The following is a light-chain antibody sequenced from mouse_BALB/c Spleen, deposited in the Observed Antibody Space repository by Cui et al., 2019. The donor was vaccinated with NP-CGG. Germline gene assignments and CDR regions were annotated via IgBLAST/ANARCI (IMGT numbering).Light chain of an antibody. J-gene: IGLJ1*01. CDR3: ALWYSNHWV. CDR2: GTN. CDR1: TGAVTTSNY. V-gene: IGLV1*01. Sequence: QAVGTQESALTTSPGETVTLTCRSSTGAVTTSNYANWVQEKSDHLFTGLIGGTNNRAPGVPARFSGSLIGDKAALTIIGAQTEDEAIYFCALWYSNHWVFGGGTKLSVL.